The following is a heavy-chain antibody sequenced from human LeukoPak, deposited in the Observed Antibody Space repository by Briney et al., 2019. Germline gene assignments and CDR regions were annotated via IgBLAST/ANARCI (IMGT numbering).Heavy chain of an antibody. Sequence: GGSLRLSCAASGFIFSSYAMSWVRQAPGKGLEWVSAISGSGGSTYYADSVKGRFTISRDNSKNTLYLQMNSLRAEDTAVYYCAKDQYYDFWSGYYPTFDYWGQGTLVTVSS. CDR3: AKDQYYDFWSGYYPTFDY. CDR2: ISGSGGST. CDR1: GFIFSSYA. D-gene: IGHD3-3*01. J-gene: IGHJ4*02. V-gene: IGHV3-23*01.